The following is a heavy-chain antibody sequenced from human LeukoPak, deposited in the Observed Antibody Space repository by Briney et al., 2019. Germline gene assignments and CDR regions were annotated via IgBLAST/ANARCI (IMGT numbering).Heavy chain of an antibody. Sequence: PGGSLRLSCAASGITVSSNYMSWVRQAPGKGLEWVSVIYSGGSTYYADSVKGRFTISRDNSKNTLYLQMNSLRAEDTAVYYCARAYHDYGEGFDPWGQGTLVTVSS. V-gene: IGHV3-53*01. CDR1: GITVSSNY. D-gene: IGHD4-17*01. CDR2: IYSGGST. J-gene: IGHJ5*02. CDR3: ARAYHDYGEGFDP.